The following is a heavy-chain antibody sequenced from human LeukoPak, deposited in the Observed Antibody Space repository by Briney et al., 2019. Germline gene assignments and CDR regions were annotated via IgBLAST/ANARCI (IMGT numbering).Heavy chain of an antibody. CDR1: GGTFSDYA. CDR3: ARENWVPPYYYFGMDV. J-gene: IGHJ6*02. CDR2: IIPISGPT. V-gene: IGHV1-69*13. D-gene: IGHD3-10*01. Sequence: SVTVSCTASGGTFSDYAINWVRQAPGRGLEWMGGIIPISGPTNYAQKFQGRVTITADESTNTAYMELSSLRSEDTAVYYCARENWVPPYYYFGMDVWGLGTTVTVSS.